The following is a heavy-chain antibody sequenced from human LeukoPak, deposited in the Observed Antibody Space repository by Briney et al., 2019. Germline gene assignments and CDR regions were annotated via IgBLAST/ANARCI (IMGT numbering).Heavy chain of an antibody. Sequence: SETLSLTCTVSGGSISSGGYYWSWIRQHPGKGLEWIGYIYYSGSTYYNPSLKSRVTISVDTSKNQFSLKLSSVTAADTAVYYCARGMAAAGVDYWGRGTLVTVSS. CDR2: IYYSGST. V-gene: IGHV4-31*03. J-gene: IGHJ4*02. D-gene: IGHD6-13*01. CDR3: ARGMAAAGVDY. CDR1: GGSISSGGYY.